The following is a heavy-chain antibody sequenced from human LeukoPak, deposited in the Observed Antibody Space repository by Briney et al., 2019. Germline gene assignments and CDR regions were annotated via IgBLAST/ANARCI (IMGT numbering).Heavy chain of an antibody. V-gene: IGHV4-59*08. J-gene: IGHJ6*03. CDR1: GGSISSYY. CDR3: ARLGFCSGGSCPYYLYYMDV. Sequence: SETLSLTCTVSGGSISSYYWSWIRQPPGKGLEWIAYIYDSGSTNSNPSLKSRVTISAEKSKNEFSLKLSSVTAADTAVYYCARLGFCSGGSCPYYLYYMDVWGKGTTVTVSS. D-gene: IGHD2-15*01. CDR2: IYDSGST.